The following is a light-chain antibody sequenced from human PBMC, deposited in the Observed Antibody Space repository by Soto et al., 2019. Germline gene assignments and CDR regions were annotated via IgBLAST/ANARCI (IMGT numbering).Light chain of an antibody. CDR2: GNK. CDR1: SSNIGAGYD. J-gene: IGLJ1*01. CDR3: QSYDSSLSVSYV. V-gene: IGLV1-40*01. Sequence: VLTQPPSVSGAPGQRVTISCTGSSSNIGAGYDAHWYQQRPGTAPKLLIYGNKNRPSGVPDRFSGSKSGTSASLAITGLQAEDEADYYCQSYDSSLSVSYVFGTGTKVTVL.